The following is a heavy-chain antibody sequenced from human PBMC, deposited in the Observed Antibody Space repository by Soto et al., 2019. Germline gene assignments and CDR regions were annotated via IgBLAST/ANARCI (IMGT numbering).Heavy chain of an antibody. CDR3: AAEPIAAAGDFDP. CDR2: IVVGSGNT. Sequence: SLKGSWKGSGLTFTSSAVQWVRLARGQRLEWIGWIVVGSGNTNYAQKFQERVTITRDMSTSTAYMELSSLRSEDTAVYYCAAEPIAAAGDFDPWGQGTLVSVSS. J-gene: IGHJ5*02. D-gene: IGHD6-13*01. V-gene: IGHV1-58*01. CDR1: GLTFTSSA.